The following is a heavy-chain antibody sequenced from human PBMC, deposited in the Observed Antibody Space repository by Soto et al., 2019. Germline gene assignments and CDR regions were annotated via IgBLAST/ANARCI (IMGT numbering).Heavy chain of an antibody. CDR3: ARGLRAYYYYYGMDV. CDR2: INHSGST. CDR1: GGSFSGYY. Sequence: QVQLQQWGAGLLKPSETLSLTCAVYGGSFSGYYWSWIRQPPGKGLEWIGEINHSGSTNYNPSLKSRVTISVDTSKTQFSLKLSSVTAADTAVYYCARGLRAYYYYYGMDVWGQGTTVTVSS. V-gene: IGHV4-34*01. J-gene: IGHJ6*02.